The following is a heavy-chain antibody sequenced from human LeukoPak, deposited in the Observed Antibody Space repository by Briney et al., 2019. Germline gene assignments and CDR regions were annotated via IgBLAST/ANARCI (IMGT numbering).Heavy chain of an antibody. Sequence: GGSLRLSCAASGFTFSSYGMHWVRQAPGKGLEWVAVISYDGSNKYYADSVKGRFTISRDNSKNTLYLQTNSLRAEDTAVYYCAKDVVRGVIGDYYFDYWGQGTLVTVSS. CDR3: AKDVVRGVIGDYYFDY. J-gene: IGHJ4*02. CDR2: ISYDGSNK. D-gene: IGHD3-10*01. CDR1: GFTFSSYG. V-gene: IGHV3-30*18.